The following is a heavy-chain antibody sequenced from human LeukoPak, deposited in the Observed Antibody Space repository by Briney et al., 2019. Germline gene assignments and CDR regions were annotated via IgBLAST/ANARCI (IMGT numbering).Heavy chain of an antibody. J-gene: IGHJ5*02. Sequence: SETLSLTCTVSGGSISSYYWSWIRQPPGKGLEWIGYIYYSGSTNYNPSLKSRVTISVDTSKNQFSLKLSSVTAADTAVYYCARADRIVVVVAAHRATFDPWGQGTLVTVSS. CDR3: ARADRIVVVVAAHRATFDP. CDR2: IYYSGST. CDR1: GGSISSYY. D-gene: IGHD2-15*01. V-gene: IGHV4-59*12.